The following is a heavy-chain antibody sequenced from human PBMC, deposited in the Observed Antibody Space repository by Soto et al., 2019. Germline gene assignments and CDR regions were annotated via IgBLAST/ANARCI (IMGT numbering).Heavy chain of an antibody. V-gene: IGHV4-59*08. D-gene: IGHD6-13*01. CDR2: VYYTGIA. Sequence: SETLSLTCTVSGGSLTSYYWSWIRQPPGKGLEWIGFVYYTGIARYNPSLKSRVTISVDTSKNQFSLKLSSVTAADTAVYYCASPGVAAAGNGDYWGQGTLVTVSS. CDR1: GGSLTSYY. CDR3: ASPGVAAAGNGDY. J-gene: IGHJ4*02.